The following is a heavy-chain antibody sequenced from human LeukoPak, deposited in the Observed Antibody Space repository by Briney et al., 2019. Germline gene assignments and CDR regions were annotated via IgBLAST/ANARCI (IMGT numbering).Heavy chain of an antibody. CDR1: GFTFSTFA. J-gene: IGHJ4*02. D-gene: IGHD6-13*01. Sequence: PGGSLRLSCAASGFTFSTFAMNWVRQAPGKGLEWVAAISGSGGSTFYAETVKGRFTISRDNFRNSLSLQMSSLRAEDTAVYYCGKGPAAGGFDYWGQGILVTVSS. V-gene: IGHV3-23*01. CDR3: GKGPAAGGFDY. CDR2: ISGSGGST.